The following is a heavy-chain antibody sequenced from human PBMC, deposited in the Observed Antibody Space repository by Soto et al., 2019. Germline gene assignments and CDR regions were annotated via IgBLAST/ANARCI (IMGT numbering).Heavy chain of an antibody. J-gene: IGHJ3*02. CDR3: AWCSGGSCYSHGFDI. CDR1: GFTFSSYA. V-gene: IGHV3-23*01. Sequence: GGSLRLSCAASGFTFSSYAMGWVRQAPGKGLEWVSSISGSGVSTFYADSVKGRFTLSRDNSKNTLYLQMNSLRAEDTAVYYCAWCSGGSCYSHGFDIWGQGTRSPSPQ. D-gene: IGHD2-15*01. CDR2: ISGSGVST.